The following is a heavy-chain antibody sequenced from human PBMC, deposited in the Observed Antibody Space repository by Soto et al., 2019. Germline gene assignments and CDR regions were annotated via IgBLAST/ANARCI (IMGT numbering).Heavy chain of an antibody. CDR3: ARGRWLNLRIYFDY. D-gene: IGHD5-12*01. J-gene: IGHJ4*02. CDR2: INHSVST. Sequence: SETLSLTCAVYGGCFSGYYRSWIRQHPGKGLEWMGEINHSVSTNYNPSLKSRVTISVDTSKNQFALKLSSVTAADTAVYYCARGRWLNLRIYFDYWGKGSLVTVSS. CDR1: GGCFSGYY. V-gene: IGHV4-34*01.